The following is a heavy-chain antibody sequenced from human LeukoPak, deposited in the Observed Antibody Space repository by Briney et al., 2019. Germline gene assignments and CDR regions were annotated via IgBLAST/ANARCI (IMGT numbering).Heavy chain of an antibody. CDR2: IYTTGTT. J-gene: IGHJ6*03. Sequence: PSETLSLTCTVSGGSISTYYWSWIRQPAGKGLEWIGRIYTTGTTNYGPSLKSRVTISIDTSKSHFSLRLTSVTAADTAIYYCARDAGSYVSYMDVWGKGTAVTVSS. CDR1: GGSISTYY. CDR3: ARDAGSYVSYMDV. D-gene: IGHD1-26*01. V-gene: IGHV4-4*07.